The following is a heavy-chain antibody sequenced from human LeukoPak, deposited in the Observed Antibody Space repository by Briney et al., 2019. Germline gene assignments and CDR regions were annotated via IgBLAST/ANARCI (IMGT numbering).Heavy chain of an antibody. CDR1: GFTFSSYW. CDR3: ATGRSGYSSFAFDI. CDR2: IKQDGSEK. Sequence: GGSLRLSCAASGFTFSSYWMSWVRQAPGKGLEWVANIKQDGSEKYYVDSVKGRFTISRDNAKNSLYLQMNSLRAEDTAVYYCATGRSGYSSFAFDIWGQGTMVTVSS. D-gene: IGHD3-22*01. J-gene: IGHJ3*02. V-gene: IGHV3-7*01.